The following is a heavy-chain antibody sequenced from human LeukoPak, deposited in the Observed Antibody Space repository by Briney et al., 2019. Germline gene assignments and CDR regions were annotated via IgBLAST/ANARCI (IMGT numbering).Heavy chain of an antibody. CDR2: IYYSGST. V-gene: IGHV4-31*03. D-gene: IGHD4-17*01. J-gene: IGHJ4*02. CDR1: GGSISSGGYY. Sequence: SQTLSLTCTVSGGSISSGGYYWSWIRQHPGKGLEWIGYIYYSGSTYYNPSLKSRVTISVDTSKNQFSLKLSSVTAADTAVYYCARGSISNYGDLDYWGQGTLVTVSS. CDR3: ARGSISNYGDLDY.